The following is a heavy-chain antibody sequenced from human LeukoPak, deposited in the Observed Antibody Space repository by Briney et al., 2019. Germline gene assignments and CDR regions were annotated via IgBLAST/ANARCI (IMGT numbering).Heavy chain of an antibody. CDR1: GGSFSGYY. D-gene: IGHD6-13*01. V-gene: IGHV4-34*01. CDR3: ARGPPRYSSSWRNWFDP. Sequence: KTSETLSLTCAVYGGSFSGYYWSWIRQPPGKGLEWIGEINHSGSTNYNPSLKSRVTISVDTSKNQFSLKLSSVTAADTAVYYCARGPPRYSSSWRNWFDPWGQGTLVTVSS. CDR2: INHSGST. J-gene: IGHJ5*02.